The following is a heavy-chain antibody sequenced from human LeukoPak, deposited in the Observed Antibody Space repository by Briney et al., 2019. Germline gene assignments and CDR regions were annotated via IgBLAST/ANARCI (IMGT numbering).Heavy chain of an antibody. V-gene: IGHV3-74*01. CDR3: AREILAPGKTHDY. CDR2: INDDGSAT. CDR1: GFTFSNYW. J-gene: IGHJ4*02. Sequence: GGSLRLSCAASGFTFSNYWMHWVRQVPGKGLVWVSRINDDGSATFYADSVKGRFTISRDNAKNTLFLQINRLRAEDTAVYYCAREILAPGKTHDYWGQGTLVTVSS.